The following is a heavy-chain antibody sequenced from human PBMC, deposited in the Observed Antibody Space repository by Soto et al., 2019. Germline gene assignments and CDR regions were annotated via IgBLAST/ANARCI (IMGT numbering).Heavy chain of an antibody. D-gene: IGHD3-3*01. J-gene: IGHJ6*02. CDR1: GSTFTGYY. CDR2: INPNSGGT. Sequence: ASVKVSCTASGSTFTGYYMHWVRQAPGQGLEWMGWINPNSGGTKYSQKFQGRVTITRDTSASTAYMELSSLRSEDTAVYYCASHDFWSGSNPYYYYGMDVWGQGTTVTVSS. V-gene: IGHV1-2*02. CDR3: ASHDFWSGSNPYYYYGMDV.